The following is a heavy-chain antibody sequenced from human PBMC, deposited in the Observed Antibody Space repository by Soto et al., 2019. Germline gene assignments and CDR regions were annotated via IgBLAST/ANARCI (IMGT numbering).Heavy chain of an antibody. V-gene: IGHV1-69*02. CDR2: IIPILGIA. Sequence: QVQLVQSGAEVKKPGSSVKVSCKASGGTFSSYTISWVRQAPGQGLEWMGRIIPILGIANYAQKFQGRVTITADKSPSTAYMELSSLRSEDTAVYYCARNYYGSGSYYIPNYYMDVWGKGTTVTVSS. CDR3: ARNYYGSGSYYIPNYYMDV. J-gene: IGHJ6*03. CDR1: GGTFSSYT. D-gene: IGHD3-10*01.